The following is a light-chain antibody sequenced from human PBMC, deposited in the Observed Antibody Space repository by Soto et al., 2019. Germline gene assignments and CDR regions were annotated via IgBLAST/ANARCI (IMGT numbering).Light chain of an antibody. V-gene: IGKV3-11*01. CDR3: QQHINWPLT. J-gene: IGKJ4*01. CDR1: QSITTH. Sequence: IVMTQSPGTLSLSAGDRATLSCRASQSITTHLAWYQQRPGQAPRLLICHSSTRATGVPTRFSGSGSGADFTLTISSLEPEDFALYYCQQHINWPLTSGGGTKVDIK. CDR2: HSS.